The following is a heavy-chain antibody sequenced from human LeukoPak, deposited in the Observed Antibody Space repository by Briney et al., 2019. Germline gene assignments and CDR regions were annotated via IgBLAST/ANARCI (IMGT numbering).Heavy chain of an antibody. J-gene: IGHJ5*02. CDR2: IHYTGST. Sequence: SETLSLTCTVSGGSINSYYWSWIRQPPGKGLECIGYIHYTGSTNYNPSLKSRVTISVDTSKSQFSLKLSSVTAADTAIYYCARGGYYGSGDDFRFDPWGQGTLVTVSS. CDR1: GGSINSYY. V-gene: IGHV4-59*01. CDR3: ARGGYYGSGDDFRFDP. D-gene: IGHD3-10*01.